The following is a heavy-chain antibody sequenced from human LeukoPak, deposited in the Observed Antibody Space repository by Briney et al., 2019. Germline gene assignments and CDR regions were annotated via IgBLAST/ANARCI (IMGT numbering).Heavy chain of an antibody. CDR1: GGTFSSYA. V-gene: IGHV1-69*04. CDR2: IIPILGIA. J-gene: IGHJ1*01. CDR3: ARRPYYDSSGTEYFQH. D-gene: IGHD3-22*01. Sequence: ASVTVSCKASGGTFSSYAISWVRQAPGQGLEWMGRIIPILGIANYAQKFQGRVTITADKSTNTAYMELRSLRSEDTAVYYCARRPYYDSSGTEYFQHWGQGTLVTVSS.